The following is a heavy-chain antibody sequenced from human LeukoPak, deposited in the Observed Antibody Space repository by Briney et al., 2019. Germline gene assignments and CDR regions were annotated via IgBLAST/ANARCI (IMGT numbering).Heavy chain of an antibody. CDR2: SSGSGGST. J-gene: IGHJ5*01. D-gene: IGHD3-10*01. Sequence: QPGGSLSLSCAASGFTFSNYVMSWVRQAPEKGLQWVSSSSGSGGSTYYADSVKGRFTISRDSSKKTVYLQMNSLRDEDTAVYFCAKGASPDYYGSGRFDFWGQGILVTVSS. CDR1: GFTFSNYV. CDR3: AKGASPDYYGSGRFDF. V-gene: IGHV3-23*01.